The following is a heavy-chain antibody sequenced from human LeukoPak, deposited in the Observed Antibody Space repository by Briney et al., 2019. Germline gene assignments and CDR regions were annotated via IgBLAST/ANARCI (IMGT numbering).Heavy chain of an antibody. CDR2: IYSGGST. V-gene: IGHV3-53*01. D-gene: IGHD3-22*01. J-gene: IGHJ4*02. CDR1: GFTVSSNY. CDR3: ASGDDSSGYYYGLGY. Sequence: GGSLRPSCAASGFTVSSNYMSWVRQAPGKGLEWVSVIYSGGSTYYADSVKGRFAISRDNSKNTLYLQMNSLRAEDTAVYYCASGDDSSGYYYGLGYWGQGTLVTVSS.